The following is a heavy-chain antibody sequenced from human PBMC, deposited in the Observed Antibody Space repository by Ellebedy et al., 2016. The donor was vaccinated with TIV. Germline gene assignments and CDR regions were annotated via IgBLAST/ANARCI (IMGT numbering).Heavy chain of an antibody. Sequence: SQTLSLTCAISGDSVSRNSAAWSWIRQSPSRGLEWMERTYYRSKWSHDYAVSLKSRITINPDTSKNQFSLQLTSVTPEDTAVYYCARGKEEYSSSLSVWGQGTTVTVSS. J-gene: IGHJ6*02. CDR3: ARGKEEYSSSLSV. CDR2: TYYRSKWSH. D-gene: IGHD6-6*01. V-gene: IGHV6-1*01. CDR1: GDSVSRNSAA.